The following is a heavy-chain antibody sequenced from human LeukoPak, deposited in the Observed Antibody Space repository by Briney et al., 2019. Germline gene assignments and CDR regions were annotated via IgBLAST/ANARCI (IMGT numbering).Heavy chain of an antibody. CDR3: ATEAGSRGAYGGWFDP. J-gene: IGHJ5*02. CDR2: INQDGSDK. D-gene: IGHD6-19*01. Sequence: PGGSLRLSCAASGFTFSSYWMTWVRQAPGEGLEWLANINQDGSDKYYLDSVKGRFTVSRDNAKNSLYLQMDTLRAEDTAVYYCATEAGSRGAYGGWFDPWGQGTLVTVSS. CDR1: GFTFSSYW. V-gene: IGHV3-7*03.